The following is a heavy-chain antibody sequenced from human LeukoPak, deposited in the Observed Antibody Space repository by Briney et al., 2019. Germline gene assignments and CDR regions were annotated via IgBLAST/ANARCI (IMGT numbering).Heavy chain of an antibody. CDR1: GFPFSSYE. CDR2: ISGGGSPI. V-gene: IGHV3-48*03. J-gene: IGHJ4*02. CDR3: ASRPPPHRGPFDH. Sequence: GGSLRLSCAASGFPFSSYEMNWVRQAPGKGLEWVSYISGGGSPIYYADSVRGRFTISRDNAKNSVYLQMNGLRAEDTAVYYCASRPPPHRGPFDHWGQGTLVTVSS.